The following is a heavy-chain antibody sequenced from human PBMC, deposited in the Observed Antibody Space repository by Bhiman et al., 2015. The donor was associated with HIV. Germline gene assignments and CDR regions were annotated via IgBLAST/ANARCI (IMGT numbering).Heavy chain of an antibody. D-gene: IGHD6-6*01. CDR1: GFTFDDYG. CDR3: AKDLALGSSSGNYFDY. Sequence: EVQLVESGGGLVQPGRSLRLSCAASGFTFDDYGMHWVRQAPGKGLEWVSGISWNSGTIGYADSVKGRFTISRDNAKNSLYLQMNSLRAEDTALYYCAKDLALGSSSGNYFDYWGQGTLVTVSS. V-gene: IGHV3-9*01. J-gene: IGHJ4*02. CDR2: ISWNSGTI.